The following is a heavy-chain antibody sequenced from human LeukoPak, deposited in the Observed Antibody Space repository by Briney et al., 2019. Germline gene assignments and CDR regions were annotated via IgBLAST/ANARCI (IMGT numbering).Heavy chain of an antibody. D-gene: IGHD3-10*01. CDR2: INPNSGGT. Sequence: ASVKVSCKASGYTFTDYYMHWVRQAPGQGLEWMGWINPNSGGTNFAQKFQGRVTMTRDTSISTAYMELSRLRSDDTAVYYCARGKRITMVRGALLDYWGQGTLVTVSS. CDR1: GYTFTDYY. J-gene: IGHJ4*02. CDR3: ARGKRITMVRGALLDY. V-gene: IGHV1-2*02.